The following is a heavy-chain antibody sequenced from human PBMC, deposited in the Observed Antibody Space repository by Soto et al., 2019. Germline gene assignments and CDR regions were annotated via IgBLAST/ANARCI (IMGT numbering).Heavy chain of an antibody. J-gene: IGHJ4*02. CDR2: IYYSGST. CDR3: ARSGRWLQNFDY. D-gene: IGHD5-12*01. V-gene: IGHV4-59*01. Sequence: SETLSLTCTVSGGSISSYYWSWIRQPPGKGLEWIGYIYYSGSTNYNPSLKSRVTISVDTSKNQFSLKLSSVTAADTAVYYCARSGRWLQNFDYWGQGTLVTVSS. CDR1: GGSISSYY.